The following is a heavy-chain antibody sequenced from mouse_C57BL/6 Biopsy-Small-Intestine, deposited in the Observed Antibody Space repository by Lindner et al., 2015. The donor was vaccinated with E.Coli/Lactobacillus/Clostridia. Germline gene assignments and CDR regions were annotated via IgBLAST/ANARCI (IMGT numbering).Heavy chain of an antibody. J-gene: IGHJ1*03. V-gene: IGHV1-50*01. D-gene: IGHD1-1*01. CDR2: IDPSDSYT. CDR3: AREYYYGSSYGGYFDV. Sequence: VQLQESGAELVKPGASVKLSCKASGYTFTSYWMQWVKQRPGQGLEWIGEIDPSDSYTNYNQKFKGKATLTVDTSSSTAYMQLSSLTSEDSAVYFCAREYYYGSSYGGYFDVWGTGTTVTVSS. CDR1: GYTFTSYW.